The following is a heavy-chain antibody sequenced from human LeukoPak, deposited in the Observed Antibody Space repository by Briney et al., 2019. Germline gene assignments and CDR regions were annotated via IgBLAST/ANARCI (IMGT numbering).Heavy chain of an antibody. CDR2: IYYSGST. D-gene: IGHD4-17*01. Sequence: SETLSLTCTVSGGSISSYYWSWIRQPPGKGLEWIGYIYYSGSTNYNPSLKSRVTISVDTSKNQFSLKLSSVTAADTAVYYCASLPIYGDYEVYWGQGALVTDSS. V-gene: IGHV4-59*01. J-gene: IGHJ4*02. CDR3: ASLPIYGDYEVY. CDR1: GGSISSYY.